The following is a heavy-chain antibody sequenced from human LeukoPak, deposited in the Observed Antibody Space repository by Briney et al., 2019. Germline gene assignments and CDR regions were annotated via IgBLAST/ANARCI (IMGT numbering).Heavy chain of an antibody. CDR1: GGSFSGYY. V-gene: IGHV4-34*01. CDR2: IYHSGST. J-gene: IGHJ4*02. D-gene: IGHD4-17*01. CDR3: ARVDYGDYKGFDY. Sequence: SETLSLTCAVYGGSFSGYYWSWIRQPPGKGLEWIGEIYHSGSTNYNPSLKSRVTISVDKSKNQFSLKLSSVTAADTAVYYCARVDYGDYKGFDYWGQGTLVTVSS.